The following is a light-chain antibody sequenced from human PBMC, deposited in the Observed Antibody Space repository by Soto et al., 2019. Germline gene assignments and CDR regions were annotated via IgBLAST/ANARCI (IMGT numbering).Light chain of an antibody. CDR1: DSDIGGYNY. J-gene: IGLJ2*01. CDR3: SSYTSRSTLGV. CDR2: DVS. Sequence: QSALTQPASVSGSPGQSITISCTGTDSDIGGYNYVSWYQQHPGKAPKLMIYDVSNRPSGVSYRFSGSKSGNTASLTNSGLQAEDEADYYCSSYTSRSTLGVFGGGTKVTVL. V-gene: IGLV2-14*03.